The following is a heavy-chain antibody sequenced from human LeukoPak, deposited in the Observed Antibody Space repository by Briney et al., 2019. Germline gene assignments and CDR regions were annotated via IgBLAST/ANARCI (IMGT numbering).Heavy chain of an antibody. CDR2: INHSGST. Sequence: SETLPLTCAVYGGSFSGYYWSWIRQPPGKGLEWIGEINHSGSTNYNPSLKSRVTISVDTSKNQFSLKLSSVTAADTAVYYCARVHRIAARSRYYFDYWGQGTLVTVSS. J-gene: IGHJ4*02. D-gene: IGHD6-6*01. CDR3: ARVHRIAARSRYYFDY. V-gene: IGHV4-34*01. CDR1: GGSFSGYY.